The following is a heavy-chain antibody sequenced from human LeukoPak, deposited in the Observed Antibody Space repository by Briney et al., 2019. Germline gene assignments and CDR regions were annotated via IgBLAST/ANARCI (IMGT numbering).Heavy chain of an antibody. Sequence: ASVKVSCKASGYTFTSYGISWVRQAPGQGLEWMGWISAYNGNTNYAQKLQGRVTMTTDTSTSTAYMALRSLRSDDTAVYYCARDRSSYYYYYMDVWGKGTTVTVSS. J-gene: IGHJ6*03. CDR2: ISAYNGNT. D-gene: IGHD6-13*01. V-gene: IGHV1-18*01. CDR1: GYTFTSYG. CDR3: ARDRSSYYYYYMDV.